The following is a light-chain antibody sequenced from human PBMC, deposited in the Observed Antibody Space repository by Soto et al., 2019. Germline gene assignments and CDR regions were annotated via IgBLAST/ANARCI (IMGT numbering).Light chain of an antibody. J-gene: IGKJ1*01. CDR1: QSVSSSY. Sequence: EIVLTQSPGTLSLSPGERATLSCRASQSVSSSYLAWYQQKPGQAPRLLIYGASSRATGIPDRFSGSGSGTYFPLTISRLEPEDFAVYYWQQYGSSPWTFGQGTKVEIK. CDR2: GAS. V-gene: IGKV3-20*01. CDR3: QQYGSSPWT.